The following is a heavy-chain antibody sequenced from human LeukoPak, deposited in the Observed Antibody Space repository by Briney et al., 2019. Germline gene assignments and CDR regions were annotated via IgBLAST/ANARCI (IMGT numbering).Heavy chain of an antibody. CDR1: GFIFSSYA. J-gene: IGHJ4*02. Sequence: GGSLRLSCAASGFIFSSYAMHWVRQAPGKGLEGVALISYDGSDQYYADSVKGRFTISRDNSKNTLYLQMNSLRAEDTAVYYCARSFSGSYPNFDYWGQGALVTVSS. CDR2: ISYDGSDQ. D-gene: IGHD1-26*01. V-gene: IGHV3-30*04. CDR3: ARSFSGSYPNFDY.